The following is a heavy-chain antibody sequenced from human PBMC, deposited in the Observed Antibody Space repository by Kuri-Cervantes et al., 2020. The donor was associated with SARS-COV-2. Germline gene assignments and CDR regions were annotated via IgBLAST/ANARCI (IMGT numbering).Heavy chain of an antibody. CDR2: INPRNGVT. CDR3: ARDRTGTNDAFEI. Sequence: ASVKVSCKASGYIFTDYYIHWVRQAPGQGLEWMGWINPRNGVTNLAQKFQDRVTMTGDTSINTASMDLSRLRFDDTAVYFCARDRTGTNDAFEIWGQGTMVTVSS. D-gene: IGHD1-14*01. J-gene: IGHJ3*02. V-gene: IGHV1-2*02. CDR1: GYIFTDYY.